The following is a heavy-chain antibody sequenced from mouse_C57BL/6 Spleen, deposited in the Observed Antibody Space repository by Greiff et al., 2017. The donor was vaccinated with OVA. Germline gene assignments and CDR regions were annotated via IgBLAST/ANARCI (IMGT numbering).Heavy chain of an antibody. J-gene: IGHJ3*01. V-gene: IGHV5-9-1*02. CDR1: GFTFSSYA. Sequence: EVKLVESGEGLVKPGGSLKLSCAASGFTFSSYAMSWVRQTPEKRLEWVAYISSGGDYIYYADTVKGRFTISRDNARNTLYLQMSRLKSEDTAMYYCTREGLPAWFAYWGQGTLVTVAA. CDR2: ISSGGDYI. CDR3: TREGLPAWFAY.